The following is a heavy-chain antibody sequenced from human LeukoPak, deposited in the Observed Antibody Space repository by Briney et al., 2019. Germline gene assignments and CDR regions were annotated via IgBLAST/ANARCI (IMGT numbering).Heavy chain of an antibody. Sequence: GGSLRLSCAASGFTLSDVWMSWVRQAPGKGLELVATINPYGSEKYYLESVKGRFTISRDNAKHSLYLQIDSLRAEDTAVFYCARDKEVGATLLDCWGQGTLVTVSS. V-gene: IGHV3-7*01. CDR1: GFTLSDVW. CDR2: INPYGSEK. CDR3: ARDKEVGATLLDC. D-gene: IGHD1-26*01. J-gene: IGHJ4*02.